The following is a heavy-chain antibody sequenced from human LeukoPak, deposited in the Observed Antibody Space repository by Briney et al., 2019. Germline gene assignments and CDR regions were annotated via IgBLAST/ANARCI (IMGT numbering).Heavy chain of an antibody. CDR2: ISSSSSYI. CDR3: ARERATSGWYVDY. V-gene: IGHV3-21*01. D-gene: IGHD6-19*01. J-gene: IGHJ4*02. CDR1: GFTFSSYS. Sequence: GGSLRLSCAASGFTFSSYSMNWVRQAPGKGLEWVSSISSSSSYIYYADSVKGRFTISRDNAKNSLYLQMNSLRAEDTAVYYCARERATSGWYVDYWGQGTLVTVSS.